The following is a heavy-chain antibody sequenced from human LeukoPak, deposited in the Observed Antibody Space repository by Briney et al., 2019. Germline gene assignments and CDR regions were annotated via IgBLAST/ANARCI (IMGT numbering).Heavy chain of an antibody. D-gene: IGHD6-19*01. J-gene: IGHJ4*02. CDR3: AREPSPPGVAGPEFDY. Sequence: GGSLRLSCAASGFTFSNYWMSWARQAPGKGLEWVAVISYDESNKYYADSVKGRFTISRDNSKNTLYLQMNSLRAEDTAVYYCAREPSPPGVAGPEFDYWGQGTLVTVSS. CDR1: GFTFSNYW. CDR2: ISYDESNK. V-gene: IGHV3-30*19.